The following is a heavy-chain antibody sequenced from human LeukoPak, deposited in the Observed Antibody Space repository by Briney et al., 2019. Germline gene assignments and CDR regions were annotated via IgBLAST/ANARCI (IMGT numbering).Heavy chain of an antibody. Sequence: GGSLRLSCAASGFTFSSYSMNWVRQAPGKGLEWVSSISSSSSYIYYADSVKGRFTISRDNAKNSLYLQMNSLRAEDTAVYYCARDLSSYNWFDPWGQGTLATVSS. CDR1: GFTFSSYS. CDR2: ISSSSSYI. V-gene: IGHV3-21*01. J-gene: IGHJ5*02. CDR3: ARDLSSYNWFDP.